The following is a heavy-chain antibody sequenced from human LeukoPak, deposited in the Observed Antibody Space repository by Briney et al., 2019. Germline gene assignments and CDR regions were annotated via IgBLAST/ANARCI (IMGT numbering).Heavy chain of an antibody. V-gene: IGHV3-48*02. CDR3: ATYRGPLDY. CDR2: ISSGSGTI. J-gene: IGHJ4*02. D-gene: IGHD3-10*01. Sequence: GGSLRLSCAASGFTFSTYGINWVRQAPGKGLEWVSYISSGSGTIYYADSAKGRFTISRDNAKNSLYLQMNSLRDEDTGVYYCATYRGPLDYWGQGTLVTVSS. CDR1: GFTFSTYG.